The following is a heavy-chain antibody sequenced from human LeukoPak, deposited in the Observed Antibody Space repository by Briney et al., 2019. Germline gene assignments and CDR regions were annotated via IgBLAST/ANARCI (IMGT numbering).Heavy chain of an antibody. CDR3: AIDLSDGSRSVDY. J-gene: IGHJ4*02. D-gene: IGHD6-19*01. V-gene: IGHV1-2*02. Sequence: ASVTVTFKASGYTFTGYYIHWVRQAPGQGLEWMGWINPNSGDTNYAQKFQGRVTMTRDTSISTAYMELSWLRTDGTAVYYCAIDLSDGSRSVDYWGQGTLVTVSS. CDR2: INPNSGDT. CDR1: GYTFTGYY.